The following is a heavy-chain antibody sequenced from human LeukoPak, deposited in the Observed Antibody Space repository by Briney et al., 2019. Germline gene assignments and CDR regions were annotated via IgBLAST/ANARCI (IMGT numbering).Heavy chain of an antibody. V-gene: IGHV1-69*05. J-gene: IGHJ5*02. CDR3: AASTVTNWFDP. CDR2: IIPIFGTA. D-gene: IGHD4-11*01. Sequence: SVKVSCTASGGTFSSYAISWVRQASGQGLEWMGGIIPIFGTANYAQKFQGRVTITTDESTSTAYMELSSLRSEDTAVYYCAASTVTNWFDPWGQGTLVTVSS. CDR1: GGTFSSYA.